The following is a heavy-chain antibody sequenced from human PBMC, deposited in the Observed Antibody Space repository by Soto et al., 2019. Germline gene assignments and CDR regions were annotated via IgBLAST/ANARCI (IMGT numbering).Heavy chain of an antibody. Sequence: PSETLSLTCTVSGGSISSYYWSWIRQPPGKGLEWIGYIYYSGSTNYNPSLKSRVTISVDTSKNQFSLKLSSVTAADTAVYYCVRSIAVAGKNWFDPWGQGTLVTVSS. CDR3: VRSIAVAGKNWFDP. CDR1: GGSISSYY. J-gene: IGHJ5*02. V-gene: IGHV4-59*01. D-gene: IGHD6-19*01. CDR2: IYYSGST.